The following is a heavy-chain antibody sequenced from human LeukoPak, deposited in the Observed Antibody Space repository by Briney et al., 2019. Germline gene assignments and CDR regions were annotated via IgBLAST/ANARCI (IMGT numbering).Heavy chain of an antibody. CDR3: ALANYHGSGTEAPDY. Sequence: SETLSLTCAVYGGSFSDYYGSWIRQPPGKGLEWIGEINHSGSTNYNPSLKSRVAISVDTSRNQFSLKLSSVTAADTAVYYCALANYHGSGTEAPDYWGQGTLVTVSS. CDR2: INHSGST. V-gene: IGHV4-34*01. CDR1: GGSFSDYY. D-gene: IGHD3-10*01. J-gene: IGHJ4*02.